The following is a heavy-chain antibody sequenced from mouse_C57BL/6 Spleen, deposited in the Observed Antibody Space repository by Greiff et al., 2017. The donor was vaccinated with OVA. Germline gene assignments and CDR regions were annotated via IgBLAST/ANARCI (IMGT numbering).Heavy chain of an antibody. Sequence: QVQLQQPGAELVKPGASVKLSCKASGYTFTSYWMPWVKQRPGQGLEWIGEIDPSDSYTNYNQKFKGKATLTVDTSSSTAYMQLSSLTSEDSAVYYCARSHYYGSSYWYFDVWGTGTTVTVSS. D-gene: IGHD1-1*01. J-gene: IGHJ1*03. CDR1: GYTFTSYW. V-gene: IGHV1-50*01. CDR3: ARSHYYGSSYWYFDV. CDR2: IDPSDSYT.